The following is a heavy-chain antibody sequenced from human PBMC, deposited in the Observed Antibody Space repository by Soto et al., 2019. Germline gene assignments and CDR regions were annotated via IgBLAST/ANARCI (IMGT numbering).Heavy chain of an antibody. D-gene: IGHD2-15*01. CDR3: ARQRRVVAATRGYYYYYMDV. J-gene: IGHJ6*03. V-gene: IGHV4-59*08. CDR2: IYYSGST. Sequence: SETLSLTCTVSGGSISSYYWSWIRQPPGKGLEWIGYIYYSGSTNYNPSLKSRVTISVDTSKNQFSLKLSSVTAADTAVYYCARQRRVVAATRGYYYYYMDVWGKGTTVTVSS. CDR1: GGSISSYY.